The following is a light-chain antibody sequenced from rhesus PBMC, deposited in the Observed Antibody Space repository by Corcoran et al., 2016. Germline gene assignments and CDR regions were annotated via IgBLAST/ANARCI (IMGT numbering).Light chain of an antibody. CDR3: QHGYGTPYS. Sequence: DIQMTQSPSSLSASVGDTVTITCRASQGISHNLAWYQQKPGKGPKLLIYYASTLQSGFPSRFSGRGSGTSFTLTISSLQPEDFATYSCQHGYGTPYSFGQGTKVEIK. CDR2: YAS. CDR1: QGISHN. V-gene: IGKV1S15*01. J-gene: IGKJ2*01.